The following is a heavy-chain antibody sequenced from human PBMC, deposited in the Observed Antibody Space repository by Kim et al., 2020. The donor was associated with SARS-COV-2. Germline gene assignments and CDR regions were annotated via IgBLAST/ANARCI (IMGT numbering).Heavy chain of an antibody. J-gene: IGHJ5*01. CDR3: ARSLFDF. CDR2: IISSGSTM. CDR1: RFTFSDYY. V-gene: IGHV3-11*01. Sequence: GGSLRLSCAASRFTFSDYYMNWIRQVPGKGLEWISYIISSGSTMYYADSVKGRFTISRDNARKSLYLQMNSLRAEDTAVSYCARSLFDFWGHGTLVTVSS.